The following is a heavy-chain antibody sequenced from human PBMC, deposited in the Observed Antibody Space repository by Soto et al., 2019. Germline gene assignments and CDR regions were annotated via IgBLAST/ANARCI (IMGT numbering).Heavy chain of an antibody. J-gene: IGHJ6*02. CDR2: ISAYNGNT. CDR3: ARVATVTKSYYYYGMDV. CDR1: GYTFTSYG. D-gene: IGHD4-17*01. V-gene: IGHV1-18*01. Sequence: WASVKVSCKASGYTFTSYGISWVRQAPGQGLEWMGWISAYNGNTNYAQKLQGRVTMTTDTSTSTAYMELRSLRSDDTAVYYCARVATVTKSYYYYGMDVWGQGTTVTVSS.